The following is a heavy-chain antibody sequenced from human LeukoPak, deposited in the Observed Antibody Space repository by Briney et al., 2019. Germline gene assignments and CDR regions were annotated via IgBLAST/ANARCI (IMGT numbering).Heavy chain of an antibody. J-gene: IGHJ4*02. V-gene: IGHV3-30-3*01. CDR3: ARTEETGY. Sequence: PGGSLRLSCAASGFTFSSCAMHWVRQAPGKGLEWVAVISYDGSNKYYADSVKGRFTISRDNSKNTLYLQMNSLRAEDTAVYYCARTEETGYWGQGTLVTVSP. CDR2: ISYDGSNK. CDR1: GFTFSSCA.